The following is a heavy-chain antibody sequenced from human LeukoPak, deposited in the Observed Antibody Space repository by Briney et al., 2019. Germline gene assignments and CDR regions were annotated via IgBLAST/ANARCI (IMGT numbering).Heavy chain of an antibody. D-gene: IGHD3-10*01. CDR2: IYTSGST. J-gene: IGHJ4*02. CDR1: GGSISSYY. Sequence: SETLSLTCTVSGGSISSYYWSWIRQPAGKGLEWIGRIYTSGSTNYNPSLKSRVTMSVDTSKNQFSLKLSSVTAAATAVYYCARGGYYYGSGTFDYWGQGTLVTVSS. CDR3: ARGGYYYGSGTFDY. V-gene: IGHV4-4*07.